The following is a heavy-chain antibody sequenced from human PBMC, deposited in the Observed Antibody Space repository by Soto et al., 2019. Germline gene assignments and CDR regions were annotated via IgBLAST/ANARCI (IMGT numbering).Heavy chain of an antibody. Sequence: PGGSLRLSCTASGFTFSSHAMDWVRQAPGKGLEWVSHIGIGSSTKYYADSVKGRFTISRDNAKNSLYLQMNSLRAEDTAVYYCARDQLYYNDISGRPLNAFDVWGQGTMVTVSS. D-gene: IGHD3-22*01. CDR1: GFTFSSHA. CDR3: ARDQLYYNDISGRPLNAFDV. CDR2: IGIGSSTK. V-gene: IGHV3-48*01. J-gene: IGHJ3*01.